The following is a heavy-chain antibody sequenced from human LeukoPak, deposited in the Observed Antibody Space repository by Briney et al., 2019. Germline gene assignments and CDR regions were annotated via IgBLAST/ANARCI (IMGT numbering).Heavy chain of an antibody. Sequence: ASVKVSCKASGYTFASYDITWVRQATGQGLEWMGWMNPNNGNSGYAQKFQGRVTMTQNTSISTAHMELSSLRSEDTALYYCARVLRVGTYSADYWGQGTLVTVSS. V-gene: IGHV1-8*01. CDR3: ARVLRVGTYSADY. CDR2: MNPNNGNS. D-gene: IGHD1-1*01. CDR1: GYTFASYD. J-gene: IGHJ4*02.